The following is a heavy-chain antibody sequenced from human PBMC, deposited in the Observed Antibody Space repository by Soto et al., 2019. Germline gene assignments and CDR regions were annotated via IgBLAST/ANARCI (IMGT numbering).Heavy chain of an antibody. CDR1: GGSISSGNHY. Sequence: TLSLTCTVSGGSISSGNHYWSWIRQPPGKGLEWIGYIDASGNTYHNPSLKSQITISADTSKNQFSLKVNSVTAADTAVYYCARESGYSFGSGYYFDYWGQGTLVTVSS. D-gene: IGHD5-18*01. CDR2: IDASGNT. V-gene: IGHV4-30-4*01. CDR3: ARESGYSFGSGYYFDY. J-gene: IGHJ4*02.